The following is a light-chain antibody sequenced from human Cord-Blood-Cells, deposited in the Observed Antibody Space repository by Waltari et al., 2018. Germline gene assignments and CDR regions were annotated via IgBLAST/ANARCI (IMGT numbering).Light chain of an antibody. Sequence: QLVLTQSPSASASLGASVKLTCTLSSGHSSYAIAWHQQQPEKGPRYLMKLNSDGNPSKGDGIPDRFSGSSSGAERYLTISSRQSEDEADYYCQTWGTGNWVFGGGTKLTVL. CDR3: QTWGTGNWV. J-gene: IGLJ3*02. CDR2: LNSDGNP. V-gene: IGLV4-69*01. CDR1: SGHSSYA.